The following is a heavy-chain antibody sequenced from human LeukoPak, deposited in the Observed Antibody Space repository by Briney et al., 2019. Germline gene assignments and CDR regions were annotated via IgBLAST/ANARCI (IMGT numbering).Heavy chain of an antibody. CDR1: GFTFSSYA. CDR3: TRTYCSSTSCYRLNWFDP. V-gene: IGHV3-49*04. Sequence: PGGSLRLSCAASGFTFSSYAMSWARQAPGKGLEWVGFIRSKAYGGTTEYAASVKGRFTISRDDSKSIAYLQMNSLKTEDTAVYYCTRTYCSSTSCYRLNWFDPWGQGTLVTVSS. CDR2: IRSKAYGGTT. J-gene: IGHJ5*02. D-gene: IGHD2-2*01.